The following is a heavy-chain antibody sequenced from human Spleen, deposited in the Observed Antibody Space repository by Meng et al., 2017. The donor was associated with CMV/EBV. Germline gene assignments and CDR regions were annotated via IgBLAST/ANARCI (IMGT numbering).Heavy chain of an antibody. D-gene: IGHD1-26*01. CDR2: ISSSSSTI. V-gene: IGHV3-48*04. CDR1: GFTFSSYS. Sequence: GGSLRLSCAASGFTFSSYSMNWVRQAPGKGLEWVSYISSSSSTIYYADSVKGRFTISRDNARNSLYLQMNSLRGEDTAFYYCTKGDMGATLRGHYYGMDVWGQGTTVTVSS. CDR3: TKGDMGATLRGHYYGMDV. J-gene: IGHJ6*02.